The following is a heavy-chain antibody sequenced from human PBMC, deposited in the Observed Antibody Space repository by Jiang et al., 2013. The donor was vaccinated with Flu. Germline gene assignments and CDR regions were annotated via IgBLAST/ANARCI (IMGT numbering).Heavy chain of an antibody. CDR2: IFFSGTT. J-gene: IGHJ3*02. Sequence: GSGLVKPSETLSLTCTVSGGSINTYYWSWIRQPPGKGLEWIGYIFFSGTTYYNPSLKSRVTISIDTSKNQFSLNLNSVTAADTAVYYCARLTTVNYYASSGYRLSLSTAEYDAFDIWGQGTMVTSLQ. D-gene: IGHD3-22*01. CDR1: GGSINTYY. V-gene: IGHV4-59*08. CDR3: ARLTTVNYYASSGYRLSLSTAEYDAFDI.